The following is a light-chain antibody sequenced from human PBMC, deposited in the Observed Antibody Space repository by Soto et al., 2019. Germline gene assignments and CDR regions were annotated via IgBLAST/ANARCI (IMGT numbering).Light chain of an antibody. J-gene: IGLJ2*01. CDR1: SGHSSYA. CDR3: QTWDTGARVV. CDR2: LSSDGSH. Sequence: QPVLTQSPSASASLGASVKLTCTLSSGHSSYAIAWHQQQPEKGPRYLMKLSSDGSHSKGDGIPDRFSGSSSGAERYLPIPSRQSEDEADDYCQTWDTGARVVFGGGTKVTVL. V-gene: IGLV4-69*01.